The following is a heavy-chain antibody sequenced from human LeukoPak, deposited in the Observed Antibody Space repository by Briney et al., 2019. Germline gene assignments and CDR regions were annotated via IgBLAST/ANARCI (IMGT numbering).Heavy chain of an antibody. V-gene: IGHV4-34*01. CDR2: INHSGST. J-gene: IGHJ4*02. Sequence: PSETLSLTLAFYLGSLIGYYRSGIRQPPSKGREGMGEINHSGSTNYNPSLKSRVTISVDTSKNQFSLKLSSVTAADTAVYYCARGPYYYGSGSYDYWGQGTLVTVSS. CDR3: ARGPYYYGSGSYDY. D-gene: IGHD3-10*01. CDR1: LGSLIGYY.